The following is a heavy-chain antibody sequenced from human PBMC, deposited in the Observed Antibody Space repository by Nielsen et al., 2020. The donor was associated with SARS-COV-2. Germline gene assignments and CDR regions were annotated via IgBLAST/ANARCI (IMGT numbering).Heavy chain of an antibody. J-gene: IGHJ6*03. CDR3: ARGNLVVVPSPVLGLGPFFYYFNLDV. D-gene: IGHD2-21*01. Sequence: SETLSLTCAVSGGSVSSNDWRTWVRHPPGKGLEWIGEVSHSGSTNYSPSLKSRVTLSMDKSRRQFSLRLASVSAADTAVYFCARGNLVVVPSPVLGLGPFFYYFNLDVWGKGTTVIVSS. CDR1: GGSVSSNDW. V-gene: IGHV4-4*02. CDR2: VSHSGST.